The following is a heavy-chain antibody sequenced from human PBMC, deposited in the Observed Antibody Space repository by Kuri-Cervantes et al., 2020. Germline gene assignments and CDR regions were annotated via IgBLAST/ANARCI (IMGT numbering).Heavy chain of an antibody. D-gene: IGHD6-13*01. CDR3: ARGEQLHYFDY. CDR2: IYPGDSDT. Sequence: KVSCKGSGYSFTSYWIGWVRQMPGKGLEWMGIIYPGDSDTRYSPSFQGQVTISADKSISTAYLQWSSLKAADTAVYYCARGEQLHYFDYWGQGTLVTVSS. CDR1: GYSFTSYW. V-gene: IGHV5-51*01. J-gene: IGHJ4*02.